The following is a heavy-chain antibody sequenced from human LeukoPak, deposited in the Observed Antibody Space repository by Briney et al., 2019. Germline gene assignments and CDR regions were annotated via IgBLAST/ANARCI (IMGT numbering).Heavy chain of an antibody. D-gene: IGHD4-17*01. V-gene: IGHV4-34*11. CDR1: GGSFSGYY. J-gene: IGHJ4*02. CDR2: IYYSGGT. Sequence: PSETLSLTCAVYGGSFSGYYWSWIRQTPGKGLEWIGSIYYSGGTYYNPSLKSRVTISIDTSKNQFSLNLSSVTAADTAVYYCAREYRHGDQRFDYWGQGALVTVSS. CDR3: AREYRHGDQRFDY.